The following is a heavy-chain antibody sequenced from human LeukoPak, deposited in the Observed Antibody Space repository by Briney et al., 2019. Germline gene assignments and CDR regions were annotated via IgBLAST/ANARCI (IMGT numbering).Heavy chain of an antibody. CDR1: GVSISSSSYY. V-gene: IGHV4-61*05. CDR3: ARGGVWFDY. J-gene: IGHJ4*02. Sequence: PSETLSLTCIVSGVSISSSSYYWGWIRQPPGKGLEWIGYIYYSGSTNYNPSLKSRVTISVDTSRNQFSLKLSSVTAADTAVYYCARGGVWFDYWGQGTLVTVSS. D-gene: IGHD2-8*02. CDR2: IYYSGST.